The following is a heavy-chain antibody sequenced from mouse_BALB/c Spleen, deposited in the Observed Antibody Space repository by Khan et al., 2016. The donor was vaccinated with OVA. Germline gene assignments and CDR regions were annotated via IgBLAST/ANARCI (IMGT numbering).Heavy chain of an antibody. D-gene: IGHD1-3*01. CDR3: ARLEDI. CDR1: GFSLTSYG. V-gene: IGHV2-9*02. CDR2: IWAGGST. J-gene: IGHJ2*01. Sequence: QVQLKQSGPGLVAPSQSLSITCTVSGFSLTSYGVHWVRQPPGKGLEWLGVIWAGGSTNYNSDLMYSLSISKDNSKSQVFLKMNSLQTADTAKYSCARLEDIWGQGTTLTVSS.